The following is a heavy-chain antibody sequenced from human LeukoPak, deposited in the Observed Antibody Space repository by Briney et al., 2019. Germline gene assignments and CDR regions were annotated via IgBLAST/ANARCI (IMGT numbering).Heavy chain of an antibody. CDR2: ISGSGGSK. CDR1: GFTFSSYA. Sequence: GGSLRLSCAASGFTFSSYAMSWVRQAPGKGLEWVSAISGSGGSKYYADSVKGRFTISRDNSNNTPYLQMNSLRAEDTAVYYCAKDGSGWFWGYFDYWGQGTLVTVSS. J-gene: IGHJ4*02. V-gene: IGHV3-23*01. CDR3: AKDGSGWFWGYFDY. D-gene: IGHD6-19*01.